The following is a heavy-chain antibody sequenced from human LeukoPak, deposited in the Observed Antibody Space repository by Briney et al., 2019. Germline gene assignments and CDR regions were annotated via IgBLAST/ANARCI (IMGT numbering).Heavy chain of an antibody. D-gene: IGHD4-17*01. Sequence: GGSLRLAWAASGFTFSSYGMHWVRQAPGKGLVWVAFIQNDGSNKTSADSVKGRFTISRDNAKNTLYLQMNSLRAEDTAVYYCAKGGATVIDYWGQGTLVTVSS. CDR2: IQNDGSNK. J-gene: IGHJ4*02. V-gene: IGHV3-30*02. CDR1: GFTFSSYG. CDR3: AKGGATVIDY.